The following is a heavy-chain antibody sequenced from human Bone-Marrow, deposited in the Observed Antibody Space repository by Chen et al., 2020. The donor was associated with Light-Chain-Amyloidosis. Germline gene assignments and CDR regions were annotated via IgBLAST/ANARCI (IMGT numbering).Heavy chain of an antibody. J-gene: IGHJ4*02. Sequence: EVQLVESGGGLLQRGGSLRLSCAASGFAFSSYAMSWVRQAPGKGLEWVSTISGSGGSRYYADSVKGRFTISRDNAKNSLYLQMNSLRAEDTAVYYCAKAAAGDFDYWGQGTLVTVSS. D-gene: IGHD6-13*01. CDR3: AKAAAGDFDY. CDR2: ISGSGGSR. V-gene: IGHV3-23*04. CDR1: GFAFSSYA.